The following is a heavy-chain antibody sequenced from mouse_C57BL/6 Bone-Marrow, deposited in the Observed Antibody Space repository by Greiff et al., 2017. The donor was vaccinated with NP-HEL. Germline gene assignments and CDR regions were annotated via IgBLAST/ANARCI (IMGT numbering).Heavy chain of an antibody. V-gene: IGHV5-4*01. Sequence: EVQVVESGGGLVKPGGSLKLSCAASGFTFSSYAMSWVRQTPEKRLEWVATISDGGSYTYYPDNVKGRFTISRDNAQNNLYLQLSHLKSEDTAVYYCARNPLRWNYYAMDYWGQGTSVTVSS. CDR2: ISDGGSYT. CDR3: ARNPLRWNYYAMDY. CDR1: GFTFSSYA. D-gene: IGHD1-1*01. J-gene: IGHJ4*01.